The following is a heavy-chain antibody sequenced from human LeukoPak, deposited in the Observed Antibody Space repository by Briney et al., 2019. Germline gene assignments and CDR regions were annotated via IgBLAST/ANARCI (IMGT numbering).Heavy chain of an antibody. D-gene: IGHD5-12*01. Sequence: GGSLRLSCAASGFIFTDYWMYWVRQAPGKGLAWVANIKEDGSEKNYVDSVKGRFTISRDNAKNSLYLQMNSLRAEDTAVYYCARGKFVATIRGVYYYYMDVWGKGTTVTVSS. V-gene: IGHV3-7*01. CDR1: GFIFTDYW. J-gene: IGHJ6*03. CDR3: ARGKFVATIRGVYYYYMDV. CDR2: IKEDGSEK.